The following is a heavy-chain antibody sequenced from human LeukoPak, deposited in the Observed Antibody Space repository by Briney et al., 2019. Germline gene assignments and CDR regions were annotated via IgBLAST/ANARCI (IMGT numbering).Heavy chain of an antibody. D-gene: IGHD3-16*01. J-gene: IGHJ3*02. CDR1: GYTFTSYD. V-gene: IGHV1-8*01. CDR2: MNPNSGNT. CDR3: ARVRDYVWGSYKPKGAFDI. Sequence: ASVKVSCKASGYTFTSYDINWVRQATGQGLEWMGWMNPNSGNTGYAQKFQGRVTMTRNTSISTAYMELSSLRSEDTAVYYCARVRDYVWGSYKPKGAFDIWGQGTMVTVSS.